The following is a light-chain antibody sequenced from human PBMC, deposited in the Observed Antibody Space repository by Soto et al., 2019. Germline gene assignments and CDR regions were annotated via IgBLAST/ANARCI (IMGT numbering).Light chain of an antibody. Sequence: EIVLTQSPGTLSLSPGERATLSCRASQSVSSGYLAWYQHKPGQAPRLLIYDASSRATGIPDRFSGSGSGTDFTLTIRRLEPEDFAVYYCQQYGSLPAFGGGTKVEMK. CDR3: QQYGSLPA. V-gene: IGKV3-20*01. CDR1: QSVSSGY. J-gene: IGKJ4*01. CDR2: DAS.